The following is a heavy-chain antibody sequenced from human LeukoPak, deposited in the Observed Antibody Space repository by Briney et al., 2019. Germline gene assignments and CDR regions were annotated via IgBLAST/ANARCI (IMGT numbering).Heavy chain of an antibody. CDR2: INPNSGGT. CDR3: ARGRVHGSGAFDT. V-gene: IGHV1-2*02. CDR1: GYTFTGYY. J-gene: IGHJ3*02. D-gene: IGHD3-10*01. Sequence: ASVKVSCKASGYTFTGYYMHWVRQAPGQGREGMGWINPNSGGTNYAQKFQGRVTMTRDTSISTAYMELSRLRSDDTAVYYCARGRVHGSGAFDTGGQGTMVTVSS.